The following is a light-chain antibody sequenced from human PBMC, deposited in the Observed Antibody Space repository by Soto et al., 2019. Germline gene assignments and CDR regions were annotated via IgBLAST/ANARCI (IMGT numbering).Light chain of an antibody. CDR3: RSYTSSSTWG. J-gene: IGLJ3*02. V-gene: IGLV2-14*01. Sequence: QSALTQPASVSGSPGQSITISCTGTSSDVGGYNYVSWYQQHPGKAPKLMIYEVSNRPSGVSNRFSGSKSGNTASLTISGLQAEDEADYYGRSYTSSSTWGFGGGTKVTVL. CDR2: EVS. CDR1: SSDVGGYNY.